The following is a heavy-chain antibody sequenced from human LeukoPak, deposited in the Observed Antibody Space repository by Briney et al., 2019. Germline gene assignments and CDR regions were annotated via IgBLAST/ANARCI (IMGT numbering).Heavy chain of an antibody. Sequence: SETLSLTCAVSGGSISSYCWNWIRQPPGKGLEWIGYIYYTGSSNYNPSLKSRVTILVDTSKHQFSLKLSSVTAADTAVYFCARLSRGSSAGFDYWGQGILVTVSS. CDR2: IYYTGSS. CDR3: ARLSRGSSAGFDY. J-gene: IGHJ4*02. CDR1: GGSISSYC. D-gene: IGHD6-6*01. V-gene: IGHV4-59*01.